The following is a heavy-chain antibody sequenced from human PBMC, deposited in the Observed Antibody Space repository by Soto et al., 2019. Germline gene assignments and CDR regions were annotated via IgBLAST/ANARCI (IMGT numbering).Heavy chain of an antibody. CDR2: TYYRYRGYN. Sequence: SQTLSLTCAISGDSVSSNSAAWNWIRLSPSRGLEWLARTYYRYRGYNDYAVSVRSRITVNPDTFKKHFSLQLTSVTPVDTAVYYCAGTTSHQWYYMDVLGKGTPVTASS. V-gene: IGHV6-1*01. CDR1: GDSVSSNSAA. CDR3: AGTTSHQWYYMDV. J-gene: IGHJ6*03. D-gene: IGHD1-7*01.